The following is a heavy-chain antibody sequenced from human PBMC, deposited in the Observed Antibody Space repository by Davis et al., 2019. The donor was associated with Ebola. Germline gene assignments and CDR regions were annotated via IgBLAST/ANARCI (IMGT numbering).Heavy chain of an antibody. V-gene: IGHV4-39*07. J-gene: IGHJ2*01. CDR2: IYYSGST. CDR1: GGSISSSSYY. CDR3: ARGTDRGANYWYFDL. Sequence: PSETLSLTCTVSGGSISSSSYYWGWIRQPPGKGLEWIGSIYYSGSTYYNPSLKSRVTISVDTSKNQFSLKLSSVTAADTAVYYCARGTDRGANYWYFDLWGRGTLVTVSS. D-gene: IGHD1-26*01.